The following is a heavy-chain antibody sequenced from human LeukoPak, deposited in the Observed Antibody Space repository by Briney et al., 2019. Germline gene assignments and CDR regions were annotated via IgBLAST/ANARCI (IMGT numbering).Heavy chain of an antibody. CDR3: ARDVGTTGYDLLDP. J-gene: IGHJ5*02. CDR2: LNQDGREK. D-gene: IGHD5-12*01. V-gene: IGHV3-7*01. CDR1: GFTFSRYC. Sequence: GGSLRLSCAASGFTFSRYCMTWVRQAPGKGLEWVANLNQDGREKYYMDSVTGRFTISRDNAKSSVFLQMNSLGADDTAVYYCARDVGTTGYDLLDPWGQGTLVTVSS.